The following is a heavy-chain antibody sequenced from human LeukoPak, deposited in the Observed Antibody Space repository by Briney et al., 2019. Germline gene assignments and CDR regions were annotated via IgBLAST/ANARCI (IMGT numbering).Heavy chain of an antibody. CDR1: GYTFTGYY. Sequence: ASVKVSCKASGYTFTGYYMHWVRQAPGQGLEWMGWINPNSGGTNYAQKFQGRVTMTRDTSSSIAYMDLNSLRSDDTAVYYCARANILTGYHTYYYYCYMDVWGKGTTVTISS. J-gene: IGHJ6*03. CDR2: INPNSGGT. V-gene: IGHV1-2*02. CDR3: ARANILTGYHTYYYYCYMDV. D-gene: IGHD3-9*01.